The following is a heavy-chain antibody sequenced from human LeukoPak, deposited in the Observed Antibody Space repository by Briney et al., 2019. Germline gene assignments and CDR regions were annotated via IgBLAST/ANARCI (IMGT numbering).Heavy chain of an antibody. CDR3: VRGTIFGARVDY. CDR2: INHSGST. Sequence: SETLSLTCAVYGGSFSGYYWSWIRQPPGKGLEWIGEINHSGSTNYSPSLKSRVTISVDTSKNQFSLKLSSVTAADTAVYYCVRGTIFGARVDYWGQGTLVTVSS. CDR1: GGSFSGYY. D-gene: IGHD3-3*01. J-gene: IGHJ4*02. V-gene: IGHV4-34*01.